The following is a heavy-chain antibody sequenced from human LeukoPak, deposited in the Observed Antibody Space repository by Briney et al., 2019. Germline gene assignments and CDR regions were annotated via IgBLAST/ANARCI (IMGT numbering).Heavy chain of an antibody. CDR3: ATADWESFYFDS. CDR2: TSYSEGT. V-gene: IGHV4-31*03. J-gene: IGHJ4*02. D-gene: IGHD1-26*01. Sequence: NPSETLSLTCTVSGGSVSRGGYYWNWIRQHPGKGLEWIGFTSYSEGTYYNPSLMNRITISVDRSQNQFSLKMRDVTAADTAVYFCATADWESFYFDSWGQGALVAVSS. CDR1: GGSVSRGGYY.